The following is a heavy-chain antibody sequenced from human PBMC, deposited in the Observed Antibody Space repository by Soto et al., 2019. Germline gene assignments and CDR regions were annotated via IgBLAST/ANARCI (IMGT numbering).Heavy chain of an antibody. D-gene: IGHD4-17*01. Sequence: QVQLVESGGGVVQPGRSLRLSCAASGFTFSSYAMHWVRQAPGKGLEWVAVISYDGSNKYYADSVKGRFTISRDNSKNTLYLQMNSLRAEDTAVYYCASHGDYVYFDLWGRGTLVTVSS. V-gene: IGHV3-30-3*01. CDR1: GFTFSSYA. J-gene: IGHJ2*01. CDR2: ISYDGSNK. CDR3: ASHGDYVYFDL.